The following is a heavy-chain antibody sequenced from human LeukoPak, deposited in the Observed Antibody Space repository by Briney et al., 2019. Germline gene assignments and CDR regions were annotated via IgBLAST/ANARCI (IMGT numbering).Heavy chain of an antibody. V-gene: IGHV4-31*03. CDR3: ARGFYDSSGYYYLP. Sequence: PSQALSLTCTVSGGSISSGGYYWSWIRQHPGKGLEWIGYIYYSGSTCYNPSLKSRVTISVDTSKNQFSLKLSSVTAADTAVYYCARGFYDSSGYYYLPWGQGTLVTVSS. D-gene: IGHD3-22*01. CDR2: IYYSGST. CDR1: GGSISSGGYY. J-gene: IGHJ5*02.